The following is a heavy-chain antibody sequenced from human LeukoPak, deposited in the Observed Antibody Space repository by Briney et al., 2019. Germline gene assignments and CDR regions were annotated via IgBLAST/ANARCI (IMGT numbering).Heavy chain of an antibody. J-gene: IGHJ6*03. CDR1: GFTFSSYG. CDR3: ARTSSSSSFYYYYYYMDV. Sequence: PGRSLRLSCAASGFTFSSYGMHWVRQAPGKGLEWVAVIWYDGSNKYYADSVKGRFTISRDNSKNTLYLQMNSLRAEDTAVYYCARTSSSSSFYYYYYYMDVWGKGTTVTVSS. CDR2: IWYDGSNK. V-gene: IGHV3-33*01. D-gene: IGHD6-6*01.